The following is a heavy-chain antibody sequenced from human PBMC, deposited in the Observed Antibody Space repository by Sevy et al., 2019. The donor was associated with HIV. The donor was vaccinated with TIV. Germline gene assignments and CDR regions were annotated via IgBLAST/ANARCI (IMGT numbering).Heavy chain of an antibody. V-gene: IGHV1-8*02. CDR3: AIATNCGSCSCPLVADYYYYGMDV. Sequence: ASVKVSCKASGYTFSDYDINWVRQATGQGLEWMGWMSPNSGNTGFGQKFQGRVTMTRSTSIRTAYMGLRSLTYEDTAVYYCAIATNCGSCSCPLVADYYYYGMDVWGQGTTVTVSS. CDR1: GYTFSDYD. CDR2: MSPNSGNT. D-gene: IGHD2-2*01. J-gene: IGHJ6*02.